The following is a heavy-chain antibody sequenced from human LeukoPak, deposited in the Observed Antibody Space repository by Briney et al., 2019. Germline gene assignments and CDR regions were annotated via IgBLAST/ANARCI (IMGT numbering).Heavy chain of an antibody. CDR1: GGTFSSYA. J-gene: IGHJ6*02. CDR2: IIPIFGTA. CDR3: ARDTRYDILTGSDYGMDA. Sequence: SVKVSCKASGGTFSSYAISWVRQAPGQGLEWMGGIIPIFGTANYAQKFQGRVTITADESTSTAYMELSSLRSEDTAVYYCARDTRYDILTGSDYGMDAWGQGTTVTVSS. V-gene: IGHV1-69*13. D-gene: IGHD3-9*01.